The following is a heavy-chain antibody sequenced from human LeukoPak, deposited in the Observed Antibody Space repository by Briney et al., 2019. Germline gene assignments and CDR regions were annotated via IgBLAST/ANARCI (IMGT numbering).Heavy chain of an antibody. CDR3: ARHEAAYCGGDCYLRAFDI. V-gene: IGHV4-39*01. D-gene: IGHD2-21*02. J-gene: IGHJ3*02. CDR2: IYYRGST. Sequence: PSEPLSLMCTLSGGSISSSSYYWGWIRQPAGNVLVWFGIIYYRGSTYYNQSIKRRVTISVATSKKQYSLKLSSVTDGDTAVYYCARHEAAYCGGDCYLRAFDIWGQGTMVTVSS. CDR1: GGSISSSSYY.